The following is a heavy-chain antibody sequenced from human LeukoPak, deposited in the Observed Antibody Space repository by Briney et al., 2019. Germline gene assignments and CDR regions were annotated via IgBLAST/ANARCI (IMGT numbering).Heavy chain of an antibody. CDR1: GFTFSSYA. CDR2: ISYDGSNK. Sequence: GGSLRLSCAASGFTFSSYAMHWVRQAPGKGLEWVAVISYDGSNKYYADSVKGRFTISRDNSKTTLYLQMNSLRADDTAVYYCAKGGPTGSNYFDFWGQGTLVTVSS. D-gene: IGHD1-26*01. CDR3: AKGGPTGSNYFDF. V-gene: IGHV3-30-3*01. J-gene: IGHJ4*02.